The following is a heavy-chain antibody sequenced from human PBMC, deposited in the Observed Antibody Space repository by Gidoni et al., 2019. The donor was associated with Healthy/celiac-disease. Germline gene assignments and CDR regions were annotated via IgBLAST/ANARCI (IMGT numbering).Heavy chain of an antibody. CDR2: ISWNSGSI. D-gene: IGHD3-22*01. CDR1: GFTFEDYS. Sequence: EVQLVESGGGLVQPGRSLRLSCAASGFTFEDYSMHWIRPAPGKGLEWVSGISWNSGSIGYADSVKGRFTISRDNAKNSLYLQMNSLRAEDTALYYCAKDIGSSGYYTFPAYYYYYGMDVWGQGTTVTVSS. V-gene: IGHV3-9*01. J-gene: IGHJ6*02. CDR3: AKDIGSSGYYTFPAYYYYYGMDV.